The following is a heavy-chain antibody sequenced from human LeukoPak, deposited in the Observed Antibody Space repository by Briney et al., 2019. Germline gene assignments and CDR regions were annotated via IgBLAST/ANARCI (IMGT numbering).Heavy chain of an antibody. CDR3: ARFFMLRYFDWLPYFDY. D-gene: IGHD3-9*01. V-gene: IGHV3-48*03. CDR2: ISSSGSTI. CDR1: GFTFSSYE. Sequence: PGGSLRLSCAASGFTFSSYEMNWVRQAPGKGLEWVSYISSSGSTIYYADAVKGRFTISIDNAKNSLYLQMNSLRAEDTAVYYFARFFMLRYFDWLPYFDYWGQGTLVTVSS. J-gene: IGHJ4*02.